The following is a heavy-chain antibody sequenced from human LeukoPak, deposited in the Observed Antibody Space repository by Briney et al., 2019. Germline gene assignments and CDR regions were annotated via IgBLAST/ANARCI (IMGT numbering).Heavy chain of an antibody. Sequence: GGSLRLSCEASGFTFNDYAMNWVRQAPGKGLEWVSAISGRGDTIYYADSMKGRFTISRDNSKNTLYLQMNSLRAEDTAVYYCAKGPLSRFDPWGQGTLVTVSS. CDR2: ISGRGDTI. J-gene: IGHJ5*02. D-gene: IGHD2/OR15-2a*01. CDR1: GFTFNDYA. CDR3: AKGPLSRFDP. V-gene: IGHV3-23*01.